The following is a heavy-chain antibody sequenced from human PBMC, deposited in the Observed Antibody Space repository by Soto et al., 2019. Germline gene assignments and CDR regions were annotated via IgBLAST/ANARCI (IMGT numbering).Heavy chain of an antibody. Sequence: GGSLKISCKGSGYSFTTYWIAWGRQMPGKGLEWMGIIYPGDSDTRYSPSFQGQVTISADRSINTAYLQWSSLKASDTAMYYCARLCGGGSCYDYWGQGTLVTVSS. CDR2: IYPGDSDT. CDR1: GYSFTTYW. D-gene: IGHD2-15*01. J-gene: IGHJ4*02. V-gene: IGHV5-51*01. CDR3: ARLCGGGSCYDY.